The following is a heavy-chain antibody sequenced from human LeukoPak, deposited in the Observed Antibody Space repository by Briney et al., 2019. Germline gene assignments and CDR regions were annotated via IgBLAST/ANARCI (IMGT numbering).Heavy chain of an antibody. J-gene: IGHJ4*02. D-gene: IGHD6-13*01. CDR2: ISGSSGST. CDR1: GFTFSSYA. Sequence: PGGSLRLSCAASGFTFSSYAMTWVRQAPGKGLEWVSAISGSSGSTYYADSVKGRFTMSRDNSKNTLYLQMSSLRAEDTAVYYCAKDSGYSSSWYDVDYWGQGTLVTVSS. V-gene: IGHV3-23*01. CDR3: AKDSGYSSSWYDVDY.